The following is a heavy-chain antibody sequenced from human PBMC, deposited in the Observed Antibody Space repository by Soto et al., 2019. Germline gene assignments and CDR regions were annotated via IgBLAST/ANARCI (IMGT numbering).Heavy chain of an antibody. CDR3: ARYRRGFLDWRPSGGYYGMDV. J-gene: IGHJ6*02. D-gene: IGHD3-3*01. CDR2: INHSGST. CDR1: GGSFSGYY. Sequence: SDTLSVTCAVYGGSFSGYYCTWFREPQGKGLEWIGEINHSGSTNYNASLKSRVTISVDTSKNQFSLKLRSVIAADTAVYYCARYRRGFLDWRPSGGYYGMDVWGQGTTVTVPS. V-gene: IGHV4-34*01.